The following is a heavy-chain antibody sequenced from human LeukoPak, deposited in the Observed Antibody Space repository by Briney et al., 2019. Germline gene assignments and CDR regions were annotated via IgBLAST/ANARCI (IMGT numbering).Heavy chain of an antibody. CDR3: ARSRAARSYDAFDI. Sequence: ASVKVSCKASGYTFTSYGISWVRQAPGQGLEWMGIINPSGGSTSYAQKFQGRVTMTRDMSTSTVYMELSSLRSEDTAVYYCARSRAARSYDAFDIWGQGTMVTVSS. CDR1: GYTFTSYG. D-gene: IGHD6-6*01. CDR2: INPSGGST. J-gene: IGHJ3*02. V-gene: IGHV1-46*01.